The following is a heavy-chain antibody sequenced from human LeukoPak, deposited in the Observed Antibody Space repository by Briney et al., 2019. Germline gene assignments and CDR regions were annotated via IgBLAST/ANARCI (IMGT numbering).Heavy chain of an antibody. CDR3: AREWEVWGVNWFDP. D-gene: IGHD3-10*01. CDR2: ISAYNGNT. V-gene: IGHV1-18*01. J-gene: IGHJ5*02. CDR1: GYTFTSYG. Sequence: ASVKVSCKASGYTFTSYGISWVRQAPGQGLEWMGWISAYNGNTNYAQKLQGRVTMTTDTSTSTAYMELRSLRSDDTAVYYCAREWEVWGVNWFDPWGQGTLVTVSS.